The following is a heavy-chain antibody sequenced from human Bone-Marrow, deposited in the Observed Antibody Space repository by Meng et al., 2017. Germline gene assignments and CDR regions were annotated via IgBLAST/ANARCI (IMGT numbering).Heavy chain of an antibody. CDR2: ISSSGSTI. CDR1: GFTFDDYA. Sequence: GESLKISCAASGFTFDDYAMHWVRQAPGKGLEGVSYISSSGSTIYYADSVKGRFTISRDNAKNSLYLQMNSLRAEDTAVYYCASATIYSGYCYAFYYYYGMDVWGQGTTVTVSS. CDR3: ASATIYSGYCYAFYYYYGMDV. D-gene: IGHD5-18*01. J-gene: IGHJ6*02. V-gene: IGHV3-48*03.